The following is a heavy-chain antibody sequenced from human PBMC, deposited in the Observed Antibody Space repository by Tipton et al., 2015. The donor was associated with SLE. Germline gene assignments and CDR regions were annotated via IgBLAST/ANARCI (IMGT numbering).Heavy chain of an antibody. D-gene: IGHD6-13*01. CDR2: IFYSGST. CDR3: ESHSSSWFLDY. J-gene: IGHJ4*02. V-gene: IGHV4-39*07. Sequence: TLSLTCTVSGGSISSSSYYWGWIRQPPGKGLEWIASIFYSGSTYYNPSLKSRVTISVDTSKNQFSLKLSSVTAADTAVYYCESHSSSWFLDYWGQGTLVTVSS. CDR1: GGSISSSSYY.